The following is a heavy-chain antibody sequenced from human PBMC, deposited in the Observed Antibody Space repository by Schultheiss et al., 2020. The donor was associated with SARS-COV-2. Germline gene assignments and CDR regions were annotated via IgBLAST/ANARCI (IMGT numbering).Heavy chain of an antibody. J-gene: IGHJ4*02. CDR1: GFSLSTPGVG. V-gene: IGHV2-5*02. Sequence: SGPTLVKPTQTLTLTCTFSGFSLSTPGVGVGWIRQPPGKALEWLALIYWDDDKRYSPSLKSRLTITKDTSKNQVVLTMTNMDPVDTATYYCARTATYYDFWSGYYDHFPFDYWGQGTLVTVSS. CDR2: IYWDDDK. CDR3: ARTATYYDFWSGYYDHFPFDY. D-gene: IGHD3-3*01.